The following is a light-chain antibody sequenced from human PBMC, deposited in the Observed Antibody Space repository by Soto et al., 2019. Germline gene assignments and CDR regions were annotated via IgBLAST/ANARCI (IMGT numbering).Light chain of an antibody. V-gene: IGKV2-28*01. CDR2: LAY. CDR1: QSLLHSNGYNY. CDR3: MQALQTPRT. Sequence: DIVMTQSPLSLPVTPGEPASISCRSSQSLLHSNGYNYLDWYLQKPGQSPQLLIYLAYNRASGVPDRFSGRGSGTDFTLKISRVEAEDVGVYYCMQALQTPRTFSQGTKVDIK. J-gene: IGKJ1*01.